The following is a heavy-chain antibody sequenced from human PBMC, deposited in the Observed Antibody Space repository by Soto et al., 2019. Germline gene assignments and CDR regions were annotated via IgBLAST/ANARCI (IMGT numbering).Heavy chain of an antibody. CDR1: GFTFSSYG. Sequence: PGGSLRLSCAASGFTFSSYGMHWVRQAPGKGLEWVAFMWYDGSNKYYADSVKGRFTISRDNSKNTLYLQMNSLRAEDTAVYYCARDLASMDVWGQGTTVTVSS. CDR3: ARDLASMDV. CDR2: MWYDGSNK. V-gene: IGHV3-33*01. J-gene: IGHJ6*02.